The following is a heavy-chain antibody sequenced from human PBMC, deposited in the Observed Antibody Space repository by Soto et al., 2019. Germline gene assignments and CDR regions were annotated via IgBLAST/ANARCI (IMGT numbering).Heavy chain of an antibody. V-gene: IGHV4-59*01. D-gene: IGHD5-18*01. Sequence: QVQLQESGPGLVKPSETLSLTCTVSGGSISSYYWSWILQPPGKGLEWMGYIYDSGSTNCNPSLKRRATISVDPSKNRFSLKLSSVTDADTAVYYCARDGGYIEGFDYWGQGTLVTVSS. J-gene: IGHJ4*02. CDR2: IYDSGST. CDR1: GGSISSYY. CDR3: ARDGGYIEGFDY.